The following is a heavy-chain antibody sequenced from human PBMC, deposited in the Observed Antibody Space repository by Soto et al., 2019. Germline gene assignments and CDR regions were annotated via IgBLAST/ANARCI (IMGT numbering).Heavy chain of an antibody. D-gene: IGHD7-27*01. Sequence: SETLSLTCTVSGGSISSGDYYWSWIRQHPGKSLEWIGNIYYSGSTYYNPSLKSRVNISVDTSKKHFSLQLRSVSAADTAVYYCARGPSGDKVDYWGQGTLVTVSS. J-gene: IGHJ4*02. CDR3: ARGPSGDKVDY. V-gene: IGHV4-30-4*01. CDR1: GGSISSGDYY. CDR2: IYYSGST.